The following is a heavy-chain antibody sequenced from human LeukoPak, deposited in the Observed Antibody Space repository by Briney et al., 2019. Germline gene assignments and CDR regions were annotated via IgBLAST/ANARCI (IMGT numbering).Heavy chain of an antibody. V-gene: IGHV3-30*03. J-gene: IGHJ4*02. Sequence: GGSLRHSCEASGFTFSNFGMHWVRQAPGKGLEWVAIISYDGSTKYYADSVKGRFSISRDNSKNTLYLQMNSLRVEDTAVYYCATPPTAYTSGSLGYWGQGTLVTVSS. CDR2: ISYDGSTK. D-gene: IGHD3-22*01. CDR3: ATPPTAYTSGSLGY. CDR1: GFTFSNFG.